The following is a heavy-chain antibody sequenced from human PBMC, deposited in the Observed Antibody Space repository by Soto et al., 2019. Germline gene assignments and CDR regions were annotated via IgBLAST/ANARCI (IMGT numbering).Heavy chain of an antibody. D-gene: IGHD2-2*01. J-gene: IGHJ6*02. CDR2: ISAYNGNT. Sequence: ASVKVSCKASGYTFTGYYMHWVRQAPGQGLEWMGWISAYNGNTNYAQKLQGRVTMTTDTSTSTAYMELRSLRSDDTAVYYCARDLDIVVVPAAPASENYYYGMDVWGQGTTVTVSS. CDR3: ARDLDIVVVPAAPASENYYYGMDV. V-gene: IGHV1-18*04. CDR1: GYTFTGYY.